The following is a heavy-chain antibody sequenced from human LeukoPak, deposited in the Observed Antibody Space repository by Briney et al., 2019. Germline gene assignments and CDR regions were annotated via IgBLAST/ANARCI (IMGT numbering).Heavy chain of an antibody. CDR2: ISSGSGTM. Sequence: GGSLRLSCAASGFTFNNYIMTWVRQAPGRGLEWVSYISSGSGTMYYADSVKGRFTISRDNAKKSLYLQMNSLRDEDTAVYYCARAVLGYRWVYDYWGQGTLVTVSS. CDR1: GFTFNNYI. D-gene: IGHD5-18*01. CDR3: ARAVLGYRWVYDY. J-gene: IGHJ4*02. V-gene: IGHV3-48*02.